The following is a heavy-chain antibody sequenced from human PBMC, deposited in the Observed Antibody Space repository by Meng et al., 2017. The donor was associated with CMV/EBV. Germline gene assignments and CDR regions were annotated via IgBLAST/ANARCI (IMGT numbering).Heavy chain of an antibody. CDR3: ARDYSSSWYWIWDY. CDR1: GYTFTGYY. J-gene: IGHJ4*02. Sequence: QGQLLQSGAEVEKPGASVKVYCKASGYTFTGYYMHWVRQAPGQGLEWMGWINPNSGGTNYAQKFQGRVTMTRDTSISTAYMELSRLRADDTAVYYCARDYSSSWYWIWDYWGQGTLVTVSS. V-gene: IGHV1-2*02. CDR2: INPNSGGT. D-gene: IGHD6-13*01.